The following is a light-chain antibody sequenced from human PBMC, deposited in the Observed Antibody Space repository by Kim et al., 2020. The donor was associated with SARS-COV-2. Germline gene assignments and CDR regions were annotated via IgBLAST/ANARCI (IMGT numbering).Light chain of an antibody. CDR1: RLRSYY. V-gene: IGLV3-19*01. CDR2: GKN. J-gene: IGLJ2*01. CDR3: NSRDSNDNVV. Sequence: SSELTQDPAVSVALGQTVRITCQGDRLRSYYATWYQQKPGQAPIVVIYGKNNRPSGIPDRFSGSNSGNTASLTITGTQAGDEADYYCNSRDSNDNVVFGG.